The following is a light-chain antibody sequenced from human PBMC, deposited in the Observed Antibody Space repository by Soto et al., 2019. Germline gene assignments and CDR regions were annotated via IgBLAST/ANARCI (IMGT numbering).Light chain of an antibody. CDR1: QTVYSSL. Sequence: ETVLTQPPGTLSLSPGERATLSCRAAQTVYSSLLAWYQQKPGQAPRLLIYGASSRATGIPDRFSGSGSGTDFTLTISRVEPEDFAVYHCQQYGNAPITFGQGTRLEIK. V-gene: IGKV3-20*01. CDR2: GAS. J-gene: IGKJ5*01. CDR3: QQYGNAPIT.